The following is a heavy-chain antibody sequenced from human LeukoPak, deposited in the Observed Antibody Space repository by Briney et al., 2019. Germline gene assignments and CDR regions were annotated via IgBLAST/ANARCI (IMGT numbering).Heavy chain of an antibody. Sequence: PGGSLRLSCAASGFTFSSYGMHWVRQAPGKGLEWVAFIRYDGSNKYYADSVKGRFTISRDNSKNTLYLQMNSLRAEDTAVYYCATDYYDSSGPYYFDYWGQGTLVTVSS. CDR1: GFTFSSYG. V-gene: IGHV3-30*02. J-gene: IGHJ4*02. D-gene: IGHD3-22*01. CDR2: IRYDGSNK. CDR3: ATDYYDSSGPYYFDY.